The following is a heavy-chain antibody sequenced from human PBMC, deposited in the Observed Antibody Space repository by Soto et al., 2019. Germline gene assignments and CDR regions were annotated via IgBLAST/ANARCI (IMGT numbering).Heavy chain of an antibody. CDR3: ARDPAP. CDR2: IYNSGTT. CDR1: GGSITRGGYY. Sequence: QVQLQESGPGLVKPSETLSLTCTVSGGSITRGGYYWSWIRQHPGKGLEWIGYIYNSGTTYYNPSLKSRVTISAAPSTTQFSLKLTSVTAADTAVYYCARDPAPWGQGTLVTVSS. V-gene: IGHV4-31*03. J-gene: IGHJ5*02.